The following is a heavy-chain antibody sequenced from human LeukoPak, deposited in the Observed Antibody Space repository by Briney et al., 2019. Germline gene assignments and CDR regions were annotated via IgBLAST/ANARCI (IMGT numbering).Heavy chain of an antibody. CDR1: GFTFSDYY. D-gene: IGHD6-13*01. V-gene: IGHV3-11*01. CDR2: ISSSGSTI. Sequence: GGSLRLSCAASGFTFSDYYMSWIRQAPGKGLEWVSYISSSGSTIYYADSVKGRFTISRDNAKNSLYLQMNSLRAEDTAVYYCARDMSDSSSLVYYGMDVWGQGTLVTVSS. CDR3: ARDMSDSSSLVYYGMDV. J-gene: IGHJ6*02.